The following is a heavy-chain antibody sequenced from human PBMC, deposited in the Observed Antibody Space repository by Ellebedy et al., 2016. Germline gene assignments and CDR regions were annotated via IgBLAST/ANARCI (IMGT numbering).Heavy chain of an antibody. CDR3: ASGLLSSTSFFYFDY. V-gene: IGHV4-39*07. D-gene: IGHD2-2*01. CDR2: IYYSGST. CDR1: GGSISSSSYY. J-gene: IGHJ4*02. Sequence: SETLSLXXTVSGGSISSSSYYWGWIRQPPGKGLEWIGSIYYSGSTYYNPSLKSRVTISVDTSKNQFSLKLSSVTAADTAVYYCASGLLSSTSFFYFDYWGQGTLVTVSS.